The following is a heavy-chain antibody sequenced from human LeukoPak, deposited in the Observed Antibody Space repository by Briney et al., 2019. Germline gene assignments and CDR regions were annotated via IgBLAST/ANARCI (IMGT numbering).Heavy chain of an antibody. CDR1: GYSFTSYW. D-gene: IGHD4-17*01. Sequence: GESLKISCKGSGYSFTSYWIGWVRQMPGKGLEWMGILYPGDSDTRYSPSFQGQVTISADKSISTAYLQWSSLKASDTAMYYCARHRRATVNHYYYGMDVWGQGTTVTVSS. CDR3: ARHRRATVNHYYYGMDV. J-gene: IGHJ6*02. V-gene: IGHV5-51*01. CDR2: LYPGDSDT.